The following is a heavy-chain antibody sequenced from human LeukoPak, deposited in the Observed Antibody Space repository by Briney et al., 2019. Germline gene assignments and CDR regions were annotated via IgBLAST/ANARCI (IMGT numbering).Heavy chain of an antibody. V-gene: IGHV1-18*01. Sequence: ASVKVSCKAYGYTFMSHGISWVRQAPGQGLEWMGWISGSSSNTNYAQRLQGRVTMTTDTSTTTAYMELRSLRSDDTAVYYCARATGTWGHDGFDIWGQGTMVTVTS. CDR2: ISGSSSNT. CDR3: ARATGTWGHDGFDI. J-gene: IGHJ3*02. D-gene: IGHD3-16*01. CDR1: GYTFMSHG.